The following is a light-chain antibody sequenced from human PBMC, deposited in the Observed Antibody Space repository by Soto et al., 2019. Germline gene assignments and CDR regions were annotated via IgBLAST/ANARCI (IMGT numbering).Light chain of an antibody. CDR1: SSNIGAGYD. V-gene: IGLV1-40*01. CDR2: RSS. CDR3: QSYDSSLSALV. J-gene: IGLJ2*01. Sequence: QSVLTQSPSVSGAPGQRVTISCTGNSSNIGAGYDVHWYQQLPGTAPKLLIYRSSNRPSGVPDRFSGSKSGTSASLAITGLQAEDEADYHCQSYDSSLSALVFGGGTKVTVL.